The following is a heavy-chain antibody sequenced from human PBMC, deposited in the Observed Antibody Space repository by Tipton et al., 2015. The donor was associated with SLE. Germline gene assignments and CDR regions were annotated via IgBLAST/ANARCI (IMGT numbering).Heavy chain of an antibody. V-gene: IGHV4-39*01. Sequence: TLSLTCTVSGGSISRSGFHWGWIRQPPGKGLEWIGMIYYNGNTYYNPSLKSRLTISADTSKNQFSLRVNSATAADTAVYYCARGGGSYYDYWGQGTLVTVSS. CDR2: IYYNGNT. CDR3: ARGGGSYYDY. CDR1: GGSISRSGFH. D-gene: IGHD1-26*01. J-gene: IGHJ4*02.